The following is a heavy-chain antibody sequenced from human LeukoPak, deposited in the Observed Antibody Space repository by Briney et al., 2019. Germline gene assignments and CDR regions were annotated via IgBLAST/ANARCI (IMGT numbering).Heavy chain of an antibody. Sequence: ASVKVSCKASGYTFTSYGISWVRRAPGQGLEWMGWVSAYNGNTNYAQKLQGRVTMTTDTSTSTAYMELRSLRSDDTAVYYCAREEAPRTYYYGSGSHSYCYYGMDVWGQGTTVTVSS. J-gene: IGHJ6*02. CDR3: AREEAPRTYYYGSGSHSYCYYGMDV. V-gene: IGHV1-18*01. CDR2: VSAYNGNT. D-gene: IGHD3-10*01. CDR1: GYTFTSYG.